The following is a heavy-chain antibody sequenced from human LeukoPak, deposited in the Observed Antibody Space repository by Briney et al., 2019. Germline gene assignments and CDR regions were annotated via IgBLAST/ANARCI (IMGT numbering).Heavy chain of an antibody. J-gene: IGHJ4*02. CDR1: GGSISSYY. Sequence: PETLSLTCTVSGGSISSYYWSWIRQPPGQGLEWIGYIYAGGSTNYNPSLKGRVTMSVDTSKNQFSLKLTSVTAADTAVYYCARLPDYWGQGTLVTVSS. V-gene: IGHV4-4*09. CDR3: ARLPDY. CDR2: IYAGGST.